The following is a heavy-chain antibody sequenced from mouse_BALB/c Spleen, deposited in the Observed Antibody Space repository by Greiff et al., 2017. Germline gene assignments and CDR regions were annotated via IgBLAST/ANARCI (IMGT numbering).Heavy chain of an antibody. CDR3: ARRGYYGSSHYAMDY. CDR2: ISSGSSTI. J-gene: IGHJ4*01. V-gene: IGHV5-17*02. D-gene: IGHD1-1*01. CDR1: GFTFSSFG. Sequence: EVHLVESGGGLVQPGGSRKLSCAASGFTFSSFGMHWVRQAPEKGLEWVAYISSGSSTIYYADTVKGRFTISRDNPKNTLFLQMTSLRSEDTAMYYCARRGYYGSSHYAMDYWGQGTSVTVSS.